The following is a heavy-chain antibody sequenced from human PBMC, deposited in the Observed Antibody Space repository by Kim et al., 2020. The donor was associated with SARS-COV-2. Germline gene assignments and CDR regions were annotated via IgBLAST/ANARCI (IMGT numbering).Heavy chain of an antibody. Sequence: SETLSLTCAVYGGSFSGYYWSCIRQPPGKGLEWIGEINHSGSTNYNPSLKSRVTISVDTSKNQFSLKLSSVTAADTAVYYCARGPGYSSSWYGARNWFDPWGQGTLVTVSS. CDR2: INHSGST. CDR3: ARGPGYSSSWYGARNWFDP. J-gene: IGHJ5*02. V-gene: IGHV4-34*01. CDR1: GGSFSGYY. D-gene: IGHD6-13*01.